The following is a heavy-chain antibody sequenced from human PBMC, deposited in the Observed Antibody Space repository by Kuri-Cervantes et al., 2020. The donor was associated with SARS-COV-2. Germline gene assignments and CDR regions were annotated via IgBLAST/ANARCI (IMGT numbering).Heavy chain of an antibody. Sequence: SETLSPTCTVSTGSISSSSYYWGWIRQPPGKGLEWIGYTYYRGSTNYNPSLKSRVTISVDTSKNQFSLKLSSVTAADTAVYYCAKDRGEWLAADAFDIWGQGTMVTVSS. J-gene: IGHJ3*02. V-gene: IGHV4-61*01. D-gene: IGHD6-19*01. CDR2: TYYRGST. CDR3: AKDRGEWLAADAFDI. CDR1: TGSISSSSYY.